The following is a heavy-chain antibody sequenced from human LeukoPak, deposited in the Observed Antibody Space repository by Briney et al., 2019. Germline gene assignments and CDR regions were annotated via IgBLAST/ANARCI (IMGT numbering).Heavy chain of an antibody. D-gene: IGHD6-19*01. CDR2: LNPNSGNT. CDR1: GYTFTSYD. J-gene: IGHJ5*02. Sequence: ASVKVSCKASGYTFTSYDINWVRQATGQGLEWMGWLNPNSGNTGYAQKFQGRVTITRDTSINTAYMELSSLRSEDTAVYYCARMTVSGRDNWFDPWGQGTLVTVSS. V-gene: IGHV1-8*03. CDR3: ARMTVSGRDNWFDP.